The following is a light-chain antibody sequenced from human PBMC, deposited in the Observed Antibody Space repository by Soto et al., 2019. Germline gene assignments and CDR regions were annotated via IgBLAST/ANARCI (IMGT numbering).Light chain of an antibody. J-gene: IGKJ1*01. Sequence: EIVLTQAPGTLSLSPGERATLSCKASQSLSLGSLVWYQQKRGQAPRLLIFGTSRRATDTPDRFSGSGSGTEFTLTISRLEPEDFAVYYCQQYENSPGARRGSFGQGTKVDIK. CDR1: QSLSLGS. CDR3: QQYENSPGARRGS. V-gene: IGKV3-20*01. CDR2: GTS.